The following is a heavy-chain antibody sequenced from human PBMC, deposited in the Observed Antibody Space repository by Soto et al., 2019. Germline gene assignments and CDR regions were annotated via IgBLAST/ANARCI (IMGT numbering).Heavy chain of an antibody. Sequence: EAQLVESGGGLVEPGGSLRVSCAASGFSFSDACMIWVRQAPGKGLEWVGRIKSKAHGETADYAAPVKGRFTISRDDSKNTVYLQMTSLKIEDTAVYYCTTGVDGYNPFDYWGQGTLVTVSS. CDR3: TTGVDGYNPFDY. CDR2: IKSKAHGETA. D-gene: IGHD5-12*01. CDR1: GFSFSDAC. V-gene: IGHV3-15*07. J-gene: IGHJ4*02.